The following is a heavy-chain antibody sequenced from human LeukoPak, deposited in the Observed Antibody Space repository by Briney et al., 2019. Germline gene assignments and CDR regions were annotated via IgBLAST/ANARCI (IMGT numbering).Heavy chain of an antibody. J-gene: IGHJ3*02. Sequence: PSETLSLTCNVSGVSISSYHWGWIRQTAGKGLEWIGRVYASGSTNYNPSLQSRLTISVDTSKNQFSLKLSSVTAADTAVYYCARVKRITIFGVVTIGDAFDIWGQGTMVTVSS. V-gene: IGHV4-4*07. CDR2: VYASGST. CDR3: ARVKRITIFGVVTIGDAFDI. CDR1: GVSISSYH. D-gene: IGHD3-3*01.